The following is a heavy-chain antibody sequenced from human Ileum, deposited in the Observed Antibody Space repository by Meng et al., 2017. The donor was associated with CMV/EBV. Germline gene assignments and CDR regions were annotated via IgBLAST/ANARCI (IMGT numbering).Heavy chain of an antibody. CDR2: INQDGNEL. CDR1: GFTFGDAA. D-gene: IGHD2-21*01. V-gene: IGHV3-7*01. Sequence: GESLKISCAASGFTFGDAAMHWVRQAPGKGLEWVASINQDGNELVYVDSVKGRFTISRNNAKNSLYLQMNSLGGEDTAVYYCARDPYHGAYDIWGQGTMVTVSS. J-gene: IGHJ3*02. CDR3: ARDPYHGAYDI.